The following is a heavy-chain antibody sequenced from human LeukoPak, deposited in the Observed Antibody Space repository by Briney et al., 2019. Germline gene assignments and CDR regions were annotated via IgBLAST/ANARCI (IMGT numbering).Heavy chain of an antibody. D-gene: IGHD4-17*01. V-gene: IGHV3-33*08. J-gene: IGHJ4*02. CDR2: IWYDGSNK. Sequence: GGSLRLSCAASGFTFSGHWMSWVRQAPGKGLEWVAVIWYDGSNKYYADSVKGRFTISRDNSKNTLYLQMNSLKTEDTAVYYCVTARRHGDYCFDYWGRGTLVTVSS. CDR3: VTARRHGDYCFDY. CDR1: GFTFSGHW.